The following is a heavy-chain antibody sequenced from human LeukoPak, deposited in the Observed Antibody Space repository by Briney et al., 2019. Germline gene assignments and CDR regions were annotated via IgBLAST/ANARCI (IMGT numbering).Heavy chain of an antibody. CDR1: EFTFDSYA. Sequence: PGGSLRLSCAASEFTFDSYAMHWVRQAPGKGLEWVAVISYDGSNEYYTDSVRGRFSISRDNSKNTLYLQMNSLSAEDTAMYYCARGSWFGELLPFDYWGQGTLVTVSS. J-gene: IGHJ4*02. D-gene: IGHD3-10*01. V-gene: IGHV3-30-3*01. CDR3: ARGSWFGELLPFDY. CDR2: ISYDGSNE.